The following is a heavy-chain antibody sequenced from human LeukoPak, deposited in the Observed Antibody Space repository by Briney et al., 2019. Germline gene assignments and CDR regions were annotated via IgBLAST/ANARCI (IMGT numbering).Heavy chain of an antibody. J-gene: IGHJ4*02. V-gene: IGHV1-69*05. D-gene: IGHD3-10*01. CDR2: IIPIFGTA. Sequence: GASVKVSCKASGGTFSSYAISWVRHAPGQGVEWMGRIIPIFGTANYAQKFQGRVTITTDESTSTAYMELSSLRSEDTAVYYCARDRLIGSGSYYSYWGQGTLVTVSS. CDR1: GGTFSSYA. CDR3: ARDRLIGSGSYYSY.